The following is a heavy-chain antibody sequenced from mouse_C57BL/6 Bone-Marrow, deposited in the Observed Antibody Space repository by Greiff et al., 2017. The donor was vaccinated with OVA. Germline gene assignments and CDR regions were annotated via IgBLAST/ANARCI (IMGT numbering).Heavy chain of an antibody. V-gene: IGHV1-26*01. D-gene: IGHD2-3*01. J-gene: IGHJ4*01. Sequence: EVQLQQSGPELVKPGASVKISCKASRYTFTDYYMNWVKQSHGKSLEWIGDINPNNGGTSYNQKFKGKATLTVDKSSSTAYMELRSLTSEDSAVYYCARGWLLQGRDYWGQGTSVTVSS. CDR2: INPNNGGT. CDR1: RYTFTDYY. CDR3: ARGWLLQGRDY.